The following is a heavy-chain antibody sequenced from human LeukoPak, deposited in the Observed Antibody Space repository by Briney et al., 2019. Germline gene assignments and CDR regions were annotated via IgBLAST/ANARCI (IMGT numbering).Heavy chain of an antibody. CDR1: GGSISSGGYS. CDR3: ARGSQELPFDY. J-gene: IGHJ4*02. Sequence: PSQTLSLTCAVSGGSISSGGYSWSWIRQPPGKGLEWIGYIYHSGSTYYNPSLKSRVTISVDRSKNQFSLKLSSVTAADTAVYYYARGSQELPFDYWGQGTLVTVSS. V-gene: IGHV4-30-2*01. D-gene: IGHD1-26*01. CDR2: IYHSGST.